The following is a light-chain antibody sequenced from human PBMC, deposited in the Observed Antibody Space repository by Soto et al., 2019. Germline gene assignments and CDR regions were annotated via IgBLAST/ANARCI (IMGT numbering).Light chain of an antibody. CDR1: SSDVGGYNH. J-gene: IGLJ1*01. CDR3: SSYTSIHTYV. V-gene: IGLV2-14*01. Sequence: QSLLTQPASVSGSPGQSIAISCIGTSSDVGGYNHVSWYQQHPGKAPKLMIYGVGNRPSGVSDRFSVSKSGNTASLTISGLQAEDEADYYCSSYTSIHTYVFGTGTKLTVL. CDR2: GVG.